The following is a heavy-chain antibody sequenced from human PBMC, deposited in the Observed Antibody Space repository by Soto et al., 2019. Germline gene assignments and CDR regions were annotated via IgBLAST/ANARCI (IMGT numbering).Heavy chain of an antibody. Sequence: EVQLVESGGGLVQPGRSLRLSCAASGFTFDDYAMHWVRQAPGKGLEWVSGISWNSGSIGYADSVKGRFTISRDNAKNSLYLQMNSLRAEDTALYYCAKDIRSSGWWATHTYYYYYGMDVWGQGTTVTVSS. CDR1: GFTFDDYA. V-gene: IGHV3-9*01. CDR3: AKDIRSSGWWATHTYYYYYGMDV. J-gene: IGHJ6*02. D-gene: IGHD6-19*01. CDR2: ISWNSGSI.